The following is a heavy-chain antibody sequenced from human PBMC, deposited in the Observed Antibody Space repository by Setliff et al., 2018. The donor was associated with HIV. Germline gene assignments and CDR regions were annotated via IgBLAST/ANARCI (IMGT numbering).Heavy chain of an antibody. Sequence: ASVKVSCKVSGYTLTELSIHWVRQAPGKGLEWMGGFDPQYDKTFYAQKFQGRVTMTTDTSTSTAYMELRSLRSDDTAVYYCARGSSSIAAAYPDALDIWGQGTMVTVSS. D-gene: IGHD6-13*01. CDR2: FDPQYDKT. CDR3: ARGSSSIAAAYPDALDI. V-gene: IGHV1-24*01. J-gene: IGHJ3*02. CDR1: GYTLTELS.